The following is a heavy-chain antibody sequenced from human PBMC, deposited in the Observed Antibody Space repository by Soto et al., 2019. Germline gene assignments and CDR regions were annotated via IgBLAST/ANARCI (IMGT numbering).Heavy chain of an antibody. J-gene: IGHJ4*02. CDR2: ISNDGTTT. CDR1: EFSLRNYW. Sequence: PGGSLRLSCEASEFSLRNYWMHWVRQAPGKGLEWVSRISNDGTTTNYADSVKGRFTISRDNAKNTLYLQMHSLRADDTAVYYCTRVAVGRSGEFDCWGQGTLVTVSS. D-gene: IGHD3-10*01. CDR3: TRVAVGRSGEFDC. V-gene: IGHV3-74*01.